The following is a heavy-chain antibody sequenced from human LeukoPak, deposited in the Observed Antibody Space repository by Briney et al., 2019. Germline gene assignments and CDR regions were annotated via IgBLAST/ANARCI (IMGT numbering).Heavy chain of an antibody. CDR3: ARGPQFSGPGWFDP. CDR2: ITFSSSHI. CDR1: GFTFSGYV. D-gene: IGHD3-10*01. Sequence: GGSLRLSCAASGFTFSGYVMTWVRQAPGKGQECVSSITFSSSHIYYADSVKGRFTISRDNTKDSLYLQMNSLRAEDTAIYYCARGPQFSGPGWFDPWGQGTLVTVSS. V-gene: IGHV3-21*01. J-gene: IGHJ5*02.